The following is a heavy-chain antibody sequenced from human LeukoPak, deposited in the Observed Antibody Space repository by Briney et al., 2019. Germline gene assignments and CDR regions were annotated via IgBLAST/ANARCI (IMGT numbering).Heavy chain of an antibody. CDR2: IYYTGTT. V-gene: IGHV4-59*01. CDR3: AGAPNRHYFDY. J-gene: IGHJ4*02. CDR1: SGSITTYY. Sequence: SETLSLTCTVSSGSITTYYWGWIRQPPGKGLEYIGHIYYTGTTDYNPSLKSRVTMSVDTSKNQFSLRLISVTASDTAVYFCAGAPNRHYFDYWGQGTLVAVSS.